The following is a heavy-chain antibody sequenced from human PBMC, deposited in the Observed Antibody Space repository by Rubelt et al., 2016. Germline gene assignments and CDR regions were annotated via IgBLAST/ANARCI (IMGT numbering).Heavy chain of an antibody. D-gene: IGHD3-22*01. Sequence: GEGLLKPSETLSLTCTVSGGSISSSSYYWGWIRQPPGKGLEWIGSIYYSGSTYYNPSLKSRVTISVDTSKNQFSLKLSSVTAADTAVYYCARTYYYDSSGPVDYWGQGTLVTVSS. CDR2: IYYSGST. V-gene: IGHV4-39*01. CDR3: ARTYYYDSSGPVDY. CDR1: GGSISSSSYY. J-gene: IGHJ4*02.